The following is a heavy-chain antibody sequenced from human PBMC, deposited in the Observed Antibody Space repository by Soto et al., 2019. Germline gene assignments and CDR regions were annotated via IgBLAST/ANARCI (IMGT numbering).Heavy chain of an antibody. D-gene: IGHD7-27*01. CDR1: GSTVSTNY. J-gene: IGHJ4*02. CDR2: LYMSGNS. Sequence: ELQLVESGGGLVQPGGSLRLSCAASGSTVSTNYMSWVRQAPGKGLECVAILYMSGNSYYADSVRDRFTISRDTSKRTLSLQMGSLRAGDTAVYYCTQEELGRDHWGQGTLVTVSS. CDR3: TQEELGRDH. V-gene: IGHV3-66*01.